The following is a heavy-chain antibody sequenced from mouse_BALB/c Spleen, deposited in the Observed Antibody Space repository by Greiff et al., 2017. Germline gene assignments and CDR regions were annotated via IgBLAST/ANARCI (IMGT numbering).Heavy chain of an antibody. V-gene: IGHV2-9*02. CDR1: GFSLTSYG. D-gene: IGHD2-4*01. J-gene: IGHJ2*01. CDR2: IWAGGST. Sequence: VQVVESGPGLVAPSQSLSITCTVSGFSLTSYGVHWVRQPPGKGLEWLGVIWAGGSTNYNSALMSRLSISKDNSKSQVFLKMNSLQTDDTAMYYCARDRGMITLFDYWGQGTTLTVSS. CDR3: ARDRGMITLFDY.